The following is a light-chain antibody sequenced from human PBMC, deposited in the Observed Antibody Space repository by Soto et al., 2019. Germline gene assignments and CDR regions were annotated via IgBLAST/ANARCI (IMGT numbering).Light chain of an antibody. CDR3: QQYNGYPYT. J-gene: IGKJ2*01. CDR1: QSISSW. V-gene: IGKV1-5*03. Sequence: DIQMTQSPSTLSASVGDRVTITCRASQSISSWLAWYQQKPGNAPKVLIYKASNLETGVPSRFSGSGSETEFTLTISSLQPDDFATYYCQQYNGYPYTFGQGTKLVIK. CDR2: KAS.